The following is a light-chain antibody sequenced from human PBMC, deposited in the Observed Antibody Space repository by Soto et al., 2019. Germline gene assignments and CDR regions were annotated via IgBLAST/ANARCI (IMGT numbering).Light chain of an antibody. CDR2: NAS. V-gene: IGKV3-11*01. CDR1: QSVSSY. J-gene: IGKJ3*01. Sequence: EIVLTQSPATLSLSPGDRATLSCRASQSVSSYLAWYQQKPGQAPRLLIYNASNRATGIPARFSGSGSGTDFTLTISSLEPEDVAVYYCQQRRNWPPFTFGPGTKVDIK. CDR3: QQRRNWPPFT.